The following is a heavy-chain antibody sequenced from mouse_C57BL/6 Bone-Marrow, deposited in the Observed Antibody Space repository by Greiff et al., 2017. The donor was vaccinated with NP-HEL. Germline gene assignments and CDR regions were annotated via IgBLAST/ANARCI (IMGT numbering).Heavy chain of an antibody. V-gene: IGHV1-9*01. CDR1: GYTFTGYW. CDR3: ARRVEYGSDWYFDV. D-gene: IGHD1-1*01. CDR2: ILPGSGRT. Sequence: VQLQQSGAELMKPGSSVKLSCKATGYTFTGYWIEWVKQRPGHGLEWIGEILPGSGRTNYNEKFKGKATFTADTSSNTAYMQLSSLTTEDAATYYCARRVEYGSDWYFDVWGTGTTVTVSS. J-gene: IGHJ1*03.